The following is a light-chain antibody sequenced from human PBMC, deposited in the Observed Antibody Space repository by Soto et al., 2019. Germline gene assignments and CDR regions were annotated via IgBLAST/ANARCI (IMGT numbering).Light chain of an antibody. CDR1: SSNIGAGYD. Sequence: VLTQPPSVSGAPGQRVTISCTGSSSNIGAGYDVHWYQQLPGTAPKLLIYGNSNRPSGVPDRFSGSKSGTSASLAITGLQAEDEADYYCQSYDSSLSGHVVFGGGTKVTVL. V-gene: IGLV1-40*01. CDR3: QSYDSSLSGHVV. CDR2: GNS. J-gene: IGLJ2*01.